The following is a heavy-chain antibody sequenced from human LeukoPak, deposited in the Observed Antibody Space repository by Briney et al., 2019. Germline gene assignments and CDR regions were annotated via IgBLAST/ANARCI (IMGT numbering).Heavy chain of an antibody. J-gene: IGHJ4*02. D-gene: IGHD6-19*01. CDR3: ARDGVAGLFDY. Sequence: GGSLRLSCAASGFTFDDYAMHWVRQAPGKGLEWVSGISWNSGSIGYADSVKGRFTISRDNAKNSLYLQMNSLRAEDTALYYCARDGVAGLFDYWGQGTLVTVSS. CDR2: ISWNSGSI. CDR1: GFTFDDYA. V-gene: IGHV3-9*01.